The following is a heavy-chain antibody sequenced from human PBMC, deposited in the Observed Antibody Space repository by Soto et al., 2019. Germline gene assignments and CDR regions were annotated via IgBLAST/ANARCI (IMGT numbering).Heavy chain of an antibody. J-gene: IGHJ4*02. CDR3: ARGHLYSSS. Sequence: SETLSLTCTVSGGSISSYYWSWIRQPPGKGLEWIGYIYYSGSTNYNPSLKSRVTISVDTSKNQFSLKLSSVTAADTAVYYCARGHLYSSSWGQGTLVTVSS. CDR2: IYYSGST. D-gene: IGHD6-13*01. CDR1: GGSISSYY. V-gene: IGHV4-59*12.